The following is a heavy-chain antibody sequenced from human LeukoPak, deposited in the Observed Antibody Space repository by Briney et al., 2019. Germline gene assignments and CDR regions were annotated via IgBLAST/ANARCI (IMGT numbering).Heavy chain of an antibody. Sequence: GGSLGLSCAASGFTFSSYAMSWVRQAPGKGLEWVSAISGSGGSTYYADSVKGRFTISRDNSKSTLYLQMNSLRAEDTAVYYCAKVVAAAGTHYWGQGTLVTVSS. J-gene: IGHJ4*02. CDR2: ISGSGGST. CDR3: AKVVAAAGTHY. V-gene: IGHV3-23*01. D-gene: IGHD6-13*01. CDR1: GFTFSSYA.